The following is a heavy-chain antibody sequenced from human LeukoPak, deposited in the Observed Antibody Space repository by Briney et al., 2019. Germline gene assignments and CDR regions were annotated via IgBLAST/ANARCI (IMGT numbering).Heavy chain of an antibody. V-gene: IGHV1-18*01. CDR1: GYTFTSYG. J-gene: IGHJ4*02. D-gene: IGHD3-22*01. CDR2: ISAYNGNT. Sequence: GASVKVSCKASGYTFTSYGISWVRQAPGQGLEWMGWISAYNGNTNYAQKLQGRVTMTTDTSTSTAYMELRSLRSDDTAVYYCARDNYYDSSGLPDYWGQGTRVTVSS. CDR3: ARDNYYDSSGLPDY.